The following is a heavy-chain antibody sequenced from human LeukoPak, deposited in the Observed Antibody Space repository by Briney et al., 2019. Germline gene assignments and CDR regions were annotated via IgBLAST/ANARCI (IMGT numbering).Heavy chain of an antibody. CDR2: ISSSSSYI. CDR1: GFTFSSYS. V-gene: IGHV3-21*01. Sequence: GGSLRLSCAASGFTFSSYSMNWVRRAPGKGLEWVSSISSSSSYIYYADSVKGRFTISRDNAKNSLYLQMNSLRAEDTAVYYCARGPIQLWSYFDYWGQGTLVTVSS. CDR3: ARGPIQLWSYFDY. J-gene: IGHJ4*02. D-gene: IGHD5-18*01.